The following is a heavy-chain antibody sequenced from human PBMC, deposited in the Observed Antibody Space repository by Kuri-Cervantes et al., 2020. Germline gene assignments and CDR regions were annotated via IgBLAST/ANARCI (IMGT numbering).Heavy chain of an antibody. Sequence: SETLSLTCTVSGGSISSSSYYWSWIRQPAGKGLEWIGRIYTSGSTNYNPSLKSRVTMSVDTSKNQFSLKLSSVTAADTAVYYCARGGFLTNAFDIWGQGTTVTVSS. J-gene: IGHJ3*02. D-gene: IGHD3-16*01. CDR3: ARGGFLTNAFDI. CDR2: IYTSGST. CDR1: GGSISSSSYY. V-gene: IGHV4-61*02.